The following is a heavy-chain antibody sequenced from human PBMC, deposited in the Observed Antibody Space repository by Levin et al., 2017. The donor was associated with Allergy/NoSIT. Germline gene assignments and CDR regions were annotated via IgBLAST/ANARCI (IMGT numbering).Heavy chain of an antibody. CDR1: GFTFSDYY. CDR2: ISSSGSTI. CDR3: ARGFRPGIAAAA. D-gene: IGHD6-13*01. Sequence: GESLKISCAASGFTFSDYYMSWIRQAPGKGLEWVSYISSSGSTIYYADSVKGRFTISRDNAKNSLYLQMNSLRAEDTAVYYCARGFRPGIAAAAWGQGTLVTVSS. V-gene: IGHV3-11*01. J-gene: IGHJ4*02.